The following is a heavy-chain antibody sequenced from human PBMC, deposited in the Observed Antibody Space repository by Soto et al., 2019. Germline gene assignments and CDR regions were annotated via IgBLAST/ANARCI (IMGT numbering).Heavy chain of an antibody. CDR1: GFIFDDYA. V-gene: IGHV3-9*01. J-gene: IGHJ6*03. CDR3: AKEICTGGSCYSSYYYYMDV. D-gene: IGHD2-15*01. CDR2: ISWNSGNK. Sequence: EVQLVESGGGLVEPGRSLRLSCTASGFIFDDYAMHWVRQAPGKGLEWVSGISWNSGNKDYADSVKGRFTISRDNAKNYLFLQMNSLRAEDTALYFCAKEICTGGSCYSSYYYYMDVWGEGTTVIVSS.